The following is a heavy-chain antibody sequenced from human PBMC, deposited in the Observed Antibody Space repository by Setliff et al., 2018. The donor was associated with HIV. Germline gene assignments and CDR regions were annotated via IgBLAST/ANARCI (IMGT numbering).Heavy chain of an antibody. D-gene: IGHD2-8*01. J-gene: IGHJ4*02. CDR3: ARESPDGLDY. CDR1: GGSISSRSYY. V-gene: IGHV4-61*02. CDR2: IYSNGNT. Sequence: SETLSLTCAVSGGSISSRSYYWSWLRQPAGKGLEWIGRIYSNGNTDYNPPLKSRVTISEDTSKNQFSLKVNSVTAADTAMYFCARESPDGLDYWGQGTLVTVSS.